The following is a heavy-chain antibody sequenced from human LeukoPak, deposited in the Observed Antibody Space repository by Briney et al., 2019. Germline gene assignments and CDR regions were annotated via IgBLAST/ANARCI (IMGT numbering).Heavy chain of an antibody. D-gene: IGHD2-15*01. Sequence: SETTSLTCTVSGYSISSGYYWGWIRQPPGKGLEWIGSIYHSGSTYYNPSLKSRVTISVDTSKNQFSLKLSSVTAADTAVYYCASLRYCSGGSCYGDAFDIWGQGTMVTVSS. V-gene: IGHV4-38-2*02. CDR1: GYSISSGYY. CDR3: ASLRYCSGGSCYGDAFDI. J-gene: IGHJ3*02. CDR2: IYHSGST.